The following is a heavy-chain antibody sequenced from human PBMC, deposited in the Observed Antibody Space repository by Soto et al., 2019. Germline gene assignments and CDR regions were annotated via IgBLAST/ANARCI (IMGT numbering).Heavy chain of an antibody. D-gene: IGHD3-10*01. CDR2: IWSGGSDK. J-gene: IGHJ4*02. Sequence: QVQLVESGGGVVQPGRSLRLSCVASGFAFSSYGMHWVRQAPGKGLEWVTVIWSGGSDKYYADSVKGRFTISRDNSKNTLYLQMNSLRAEDTAVYYCARVYGSGTYPIDYWGQGTLVTVSS. V-gene: IGHV3-33*01. CDR3: ARVYGSGTYPIDY. CDR1: GFAFSSYG.